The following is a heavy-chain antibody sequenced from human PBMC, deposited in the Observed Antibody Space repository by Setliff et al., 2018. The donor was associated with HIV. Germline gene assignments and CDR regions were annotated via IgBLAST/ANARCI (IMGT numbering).Heavy chain of an antibody. J-gene: IGHJ2*01. D-gene: IGHD2-15*01. V-gene: IGHV3-7*01. CDR1: GFTFSNAW. CDR2: ISPDANTK. Sequence: GGSLRLSCAASGFTFSNAWMNWVRQAPGKGLEWVGNISPDANTKNYMDSVKGRFTMSRDNSDDSFYLQMNSLRLEDTAVYYCGRDVKGGYFDLWGRGTRVTVSS. CDR3: GRDVKGGYFDL.